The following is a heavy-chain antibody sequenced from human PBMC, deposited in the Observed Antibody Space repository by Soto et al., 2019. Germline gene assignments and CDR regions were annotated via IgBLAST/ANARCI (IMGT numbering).Heavy chain of an antibody. CDR2: ISGSGGST. D-gene: IGHD4-4*01. V-gene: IGHV3-23*01. CDR3: AKRDRSKAGIDY. J-gene: IGHJ4*02. CDR1: VFTFISYA. Sequence: PGWSLRLSCASSVFTFISYAMSWVRQAPGKGLEWVSAISGSGGSTYYADSVKGRFTISRDNSKNTLYLQMNSLRAEDTAVYYCAKRDRSKAGIDYWGQGTLVTVSS.